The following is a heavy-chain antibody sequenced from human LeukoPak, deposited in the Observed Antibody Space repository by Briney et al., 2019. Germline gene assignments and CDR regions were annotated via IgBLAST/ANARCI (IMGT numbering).Heavy chain of an antibody. CDR2: IYTSGST. Sequence: PSETLSLTCTVSGGSISSGSYYWSWIRQPAGKGLEWIGRIYTSGSTNYNPSLKSRVTISVDTSKNQFSLKLSSVTAADTAVYYCATGSSPSHNWFDPWGQGTLVTVSS. CDR1: GGSISSGSYY. V-gene: IGHV4-61*02. J-gene: IGHJ5*02. CDR3: ATGSSPSHNWFDP.